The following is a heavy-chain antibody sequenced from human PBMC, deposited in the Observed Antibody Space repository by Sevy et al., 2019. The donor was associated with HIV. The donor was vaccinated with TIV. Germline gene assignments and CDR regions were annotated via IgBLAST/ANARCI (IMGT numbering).Heavy chain of an antibody. CDR2: IYPSDSDI. V-gene: IGHV5-51*01. Sequence: GESLKISCKGSGYSFNTYWIAWVRQMPGKGLGCMGIIYPSDSDIRYSPSFQGQVTISADKSISTAYLQWSSLKASDTAMYYCARNHPFDYWGQGTLVTVSS. CDR3: ARNHPFDY. CDR1: GYSFNTYW. J-gene: IGHJ4*02.